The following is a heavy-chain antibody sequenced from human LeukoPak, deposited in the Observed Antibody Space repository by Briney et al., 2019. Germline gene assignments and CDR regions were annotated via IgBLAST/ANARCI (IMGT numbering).Heavy chain of an antibody. CDR2: IKQDGSEK. CDR1: GFTFSSYW. V-gene: IGHV3-7*01. D-gene: IGHD3-10*01. Sequence: SGGSLRLSCAASGFTFSSYWMSWVRQAPGKGLEWVANIKQDGSEKYYVDSVKGRFTISRDNAKNSLYLQMNSLRAEDTAVYYCARDPMYYYGSGSNYDDYWGQGTLVTVSS. CDR3: ARDPMYYYGSGSNYDDY. J-gene: IGHJ4*02.